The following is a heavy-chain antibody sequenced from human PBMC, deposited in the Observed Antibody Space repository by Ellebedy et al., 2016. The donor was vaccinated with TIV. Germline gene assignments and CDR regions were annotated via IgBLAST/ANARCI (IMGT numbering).Heavy chain of an antibody. J-gene: IGHJ2*01. CDR3: ARRMPCTWYFDL. V-gene: IGHV4-59*08. CDR1: GGSISSYY. CDR2: IYSSGST. Sequence: MPGGSLRLSCTVSGGSISSYYWSWIRQPPGKGLEWIGYIYSSGSTNYNPSLKSRVTIPVDKSKNQFSLKLSSVTAADTAVYYCARRMPCTWYFDLWGRGTLVTVSS. D-gene: IGHD2-8*01.